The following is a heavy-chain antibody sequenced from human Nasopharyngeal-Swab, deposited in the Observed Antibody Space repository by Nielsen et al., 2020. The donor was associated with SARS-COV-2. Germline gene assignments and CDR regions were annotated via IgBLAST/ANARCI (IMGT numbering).Heavy chain of an antibody. CDR2: TYYRSTRYN. CDR1: GACVSSNSAT. CDR3: ARGDFWSGYPPVYYGMDV. J-gene: IGHJ6*02. Sequence: SQTLSLTCAISGACVSSNSATCNWTRQTPSRGLEWLGLTYYRSTRYNDYAASVKSRITITSDTSTNQFSLKLSSVTAADTAVYYCARGDFWSGYPPVYYGMDVWGQGTTVTVSS. V-gene: IGHV6-1*01. D-gene: IGHD3-3*01.